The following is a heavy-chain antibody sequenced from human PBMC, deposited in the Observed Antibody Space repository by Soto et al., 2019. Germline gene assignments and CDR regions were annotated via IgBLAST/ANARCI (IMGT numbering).Heavy chain of an antibody. CDR3: ARGDSSQYGMDV. CDR1: GGTFSSYT. J-gene: IGHJ6*02. Sequence: QVQLVQSGAEVKKPGSSVKVSCKASGGTFSSYTISWVRQAPGQGLEWMGRIIPILGIANYAQKFQGRVTITADKSTSTAYMELSSLRSEDTAVDYCARGDSSQYGMDVWGQGTTVTVSS. D-gene: IGHD6-13*01. CDR2: IIPILGIA. V-gene: IGHV1-69*02.